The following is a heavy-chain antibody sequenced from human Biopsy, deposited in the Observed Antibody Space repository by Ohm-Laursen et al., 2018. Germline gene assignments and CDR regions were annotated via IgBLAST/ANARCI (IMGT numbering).Heavy chain of an antibody. Sequence: GTLSLTCTASGDSVSSGSFYWIWIRQPPGQGLEYIGYIYGRGSTANYNPSLESRVTMSVDMPKNQFSLKLSSVTAADTAIYYCARGMRSSGWPYFDSWGQGTLVTVSS. CDR3: ARGMRSSGWPYFDS. J-gene: IGHJ4*02. CDR2: IYGRGSTA. CDR1: GDSVSSGSFY. V-gene: IGHV4-61*01. D-gene: IGHD6-19*01.